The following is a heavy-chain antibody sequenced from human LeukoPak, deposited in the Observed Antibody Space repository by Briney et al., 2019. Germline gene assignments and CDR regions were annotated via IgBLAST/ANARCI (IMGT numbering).Heavy chain of an antibody. D-gene: IGHD4/OR15-4a*01. CDR3: VRGPYGASISKWFDP. CDR1: RGSISGYS. J-gene: IGHJ5*02. CDR2: IYYSGDT. Sequence: PSETLSLTCTVSRGSISGYSWSWIRQSPGGGLKWIGYIYYSGDTAYNPSLRSRVTLSVDTSKDRFSLQLRSVTTADTAVYYCVRGPYGASISKWFDPWGQGTQVIVSP. V-gene: IGHV4-59*01.